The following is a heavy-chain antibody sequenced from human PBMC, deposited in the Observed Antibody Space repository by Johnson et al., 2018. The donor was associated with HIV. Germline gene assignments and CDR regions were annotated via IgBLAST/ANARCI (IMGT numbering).Heavy chain of an antibody. V-gene: IGHV3-30*03. CDR2: ISYDGRNK. CDR1: GFTFRSYG. CDR3: ASWHGDYGNAFDI. Sequence: QVQLVESGGGVVQPGRSLRLSCAASGFTFRSYGMHWVRQAPGKGLEWVAVISYDGRNKYYADSVKGRFTISRDNSKNTLYLQMNSLRPEDTAVYYCASWHGDYGNAFDIWGQGTMVTVSS. D-gene: IGHD4-17*01. J-gene: IGHJ3*02.